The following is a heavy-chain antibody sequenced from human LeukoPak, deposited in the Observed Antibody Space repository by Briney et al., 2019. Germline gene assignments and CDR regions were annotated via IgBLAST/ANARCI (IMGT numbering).Heavy chain of an antibody. CDR2: ISSSGSNI. J-gene: IGHJ4*02. CDR3: ARDADMITFVAVILY. D-gene: IGHD3-16*01. Sequence: GGSLRLSCAASGFTFRDYYMSWIRQAPGKGLEWVSYISSSGSNIYYADSVKGRFTISRDNAKNSLYLQMNSLRAEDTAVYYCARDADMITFVAVILYWGQGTLVTVSS. V-gene: IGHV3-11*01. CDR1: GFTFRDYY.